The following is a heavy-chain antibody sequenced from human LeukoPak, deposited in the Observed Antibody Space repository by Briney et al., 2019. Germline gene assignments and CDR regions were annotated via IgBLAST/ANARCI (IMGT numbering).Heavy chain of an antibody. V-gene: IGHV3-9*01. D-gene: IGHD6-19*01. CDR2: IGWNSGSI. Sequence: GRSLRLSCAASGFTFDDYAMHWVRQAPGKGLEWVSGIGWNSGSIGYADSVKGRFTISRDNAKNSLYLQMNSLRAEDTALYYCAKDTRDSSGWQDWGQGTLVTVSS. CDR1: GFTFDDYA. CDR3: AKDTRDSSGWQD. J-gene: IGHJ4*02.